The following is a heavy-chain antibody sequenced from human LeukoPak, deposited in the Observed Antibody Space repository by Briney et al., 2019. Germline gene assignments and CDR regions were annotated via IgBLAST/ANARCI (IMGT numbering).Heavy chain of an antibody. V-gene: IGHV4-4*07. CDR1: GGSISSYY. CDR3: ARERRGATKNYFDY. D-gene: IGHD5-12*01. Sequence: SETLSLTCTVSGGSISSYYWSWIRQPAGKGLEWIGRIYTSGSTNYNPSLKSRVTMSVDTSKNQFSLKLSSVTAADTAVYYCARERRGATKNYFDYWGQGTLVTVSS. CDR2: IYTSGST. J-gene: IGHJ4*02.